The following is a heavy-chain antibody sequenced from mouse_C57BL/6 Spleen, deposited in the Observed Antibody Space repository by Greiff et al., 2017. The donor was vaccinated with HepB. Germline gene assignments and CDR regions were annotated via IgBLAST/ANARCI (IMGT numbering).Heavy chain of an antibody. Sequence: EVKLMESGEGLVKPGGSLKLSCAASGFTFSSYAMSWVRQTPEKRLEWVAYISSGGDYIYYADTVKGRFTISRDNARNTLYLQMSSLKSEDTAMYYCTRDWITSVVGPFAYWGQGTLVTVAA. CDR2: ISSGGDYI. CDR1: GFTFSSYA. J-gene: IGHJ3*01. V-gene: IGHV5-9-1*02. CDR3: TRDWITSVVGPFAY. D-gene: IGHD1-1*01.